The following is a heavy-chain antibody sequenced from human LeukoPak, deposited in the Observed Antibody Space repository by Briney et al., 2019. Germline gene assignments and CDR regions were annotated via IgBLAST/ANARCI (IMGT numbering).Heavy chain of an antibody. Sequence: PGGSLRLSCAASGFTFSNYWMHWVRQAPGKGLVWVSRINSDEGLTTYADSVKGRFTISRDNAKNTLYLQIDSLRAEDTAVYYCARRYCSGGTCYFDYWGQGTLVTVSS. J-gene: IGHJ4*02. V-gene: IGHV3-74*03. CDR1: GFTFSNYW. D-gene: IGHD2-15*01. CDR2: INSDEGLT. CDR3: ARRYCSGGTCYFDY.